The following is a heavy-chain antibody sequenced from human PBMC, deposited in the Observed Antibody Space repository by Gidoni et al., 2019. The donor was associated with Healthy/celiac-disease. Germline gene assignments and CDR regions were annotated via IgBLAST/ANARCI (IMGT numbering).Heavy chain of an antibody. D-gene: IGHD3-22*01. CDR3: ARDKPGYYSYYYYGMDV. J-gene: IGHJ6*02. CDR1: GYTFTSYG. Sequence: QVQLVQSGAEVKKPGASVKVSCKASGYTFTSYGISWVRQAPGQGLEWMGWISAYNGNTNYAQKLQGRVTMTTDTSTSTAYMELRSLRSDDTAVYYCARDKPGYYSYYYYGMDVWGQGTTVTVSS. CDR2: ISAYNGNT. V-gene: IGHV1-18*01.